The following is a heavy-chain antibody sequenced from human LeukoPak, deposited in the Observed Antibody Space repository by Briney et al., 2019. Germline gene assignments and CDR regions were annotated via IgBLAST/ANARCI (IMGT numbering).Heavy chain of an antibody. CDR1: GFTFTRYV. D-gene: IGHD2-8*01. CDR2: ISVYNCNT. J-gene: IGHJ4*02. V-gene: IGHV1-18*04. CDR3: ARETNGMVDY. Sequence: ASVKVSCKASGFTFTRYVISWVRQAPGQGLEGVGGISVYNCNTNYAQELQGRVTMTTDTSTRPAFMELRSLRTDDTAVYNSARETNGMVDYWGQGSLVTVSS.